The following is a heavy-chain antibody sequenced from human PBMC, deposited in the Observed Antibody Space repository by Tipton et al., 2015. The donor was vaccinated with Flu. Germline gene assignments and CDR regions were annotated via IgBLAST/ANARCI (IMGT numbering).Heavy chain of an antibody. J-gene: IGHJ4*02. D-gene: IGHD6-19*01. V-gene: IGHV3-7*01. CDR3: AAMAVAGISHTFDY. CDR1: GFTFSSYW. Sequence: SLRLSCAASGFTFSSYWMSWVRQAPGKGLEWVANIKQDGSEEYYVDSVKGRFTITRDSAKNSLYLQMNSLRAEDTAVYFCAAMAVAGISHTFDYWGQGTLVTVSS. CDR2: IKQDGSEE.